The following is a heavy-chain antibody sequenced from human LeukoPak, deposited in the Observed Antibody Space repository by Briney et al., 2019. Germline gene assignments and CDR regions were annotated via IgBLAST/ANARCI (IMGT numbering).Heavy chain of an antibody. V-gene: IGHV4-59*01. D-gene: IGHD6-19*01. Sequence: SETLSLTCAVSGGSISTYYWSWIQQPPGKGLEWIGDIYYSGSTNYNPSLKSRVTISVDTSKNLFSLKLSSVAAADTAVYYCARLERQWPSFRFYFQYWGQGTMVTVSS. CDR3: ARLERQWPSFRFYFQY. CDR2: IYYSGST. J-gene: IGHJ4*02. CDR1: GGSISTYY.